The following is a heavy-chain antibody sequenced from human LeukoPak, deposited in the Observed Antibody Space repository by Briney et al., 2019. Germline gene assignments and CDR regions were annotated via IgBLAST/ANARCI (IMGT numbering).Heavy chain of an antibody. CDR1: GFTFSSYA. Sequence: GGSLRLSCAASGFTFSSYAMHWVRQAPGKGLEWVAAISNDENNKYYADSMKGRFTISRDNSKNTLYLQVNSLRAEDTAMYYCARNILIAFDIWGQGTMVTVSS. J-gene: IGHJ3*02. CDR2: ISNDENNK. V-gene: IGHV3-30*14. CDR3: ARNILIAFDI. D-gene: IGHD3-16*01.